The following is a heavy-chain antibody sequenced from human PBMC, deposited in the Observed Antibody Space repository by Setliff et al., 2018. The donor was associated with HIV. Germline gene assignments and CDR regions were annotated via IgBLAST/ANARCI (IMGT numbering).Heavy chain of an antibody. CDR1: GFSFSNYH. D-gene: IGHD2-15*01. CDR2: IGKAGTK. V-gene: IGHV3-48*03. CDR3: AKHECSGGCYYYMDV. Sequence: GGSLRLSCAASGFSFSNYHMHWVRQAPGRGLEWVSFIGKAGTKYYTDSVKGRFTISRDKSKNTLYLQLNSLRAEDTAVYYCAKHECSGGCYYYMDVWGKGIMVTVSS. J-gene: IGHJ6*03.